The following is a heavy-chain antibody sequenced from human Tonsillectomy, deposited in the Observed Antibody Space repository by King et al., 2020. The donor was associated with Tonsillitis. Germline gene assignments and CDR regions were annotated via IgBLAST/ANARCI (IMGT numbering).Heavy chain of an antibody. CDR3: ARGGYAYGHALDY. CDR2: IYHDGSKA. J-gene: IGHJ4*02. V-gene: IGHV3-33*01. CDR1: DFTFSNYA. Sequence: VQLVESGGGVVQLGGSLSLSGPPSDFTFSNYAMPWFRQAPGKGLEWVEVIYHDGSKAFYAESVKGRFTISRDNSKNTLYLQLNSLRADDTAVYYCARGGYAYGHALDYWGQGTLVTVSS. D-gene: IGHD5-18*01.